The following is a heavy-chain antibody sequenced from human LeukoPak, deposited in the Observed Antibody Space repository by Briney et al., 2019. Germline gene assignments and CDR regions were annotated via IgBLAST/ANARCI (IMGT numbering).Heavy chain of an antibody. Sequence: GGSLRLSCAASGFTFSSYAMHWVRQAPGKGLEWVAVISYDGSNKYYADSVKGRFTISRDNSKNTLYLQMNSLRAEDTAVYYCARVGDAPSGYDYEGYYFGYWGQGTLVTVSS. CDR3: ARVGDAPSGYDYEGYYFGY. V-gene: IGHV3-30*04. D-gene: IGHD5-12*01. CDR2: ISYDGSNK. J-gene: IGHJ4*02. CDR1: GFTFSSYA.